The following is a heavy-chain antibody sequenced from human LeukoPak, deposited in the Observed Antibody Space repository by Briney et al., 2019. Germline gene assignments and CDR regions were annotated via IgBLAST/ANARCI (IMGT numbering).Heavy chain of an antibody. V-gene: IGHV4-4*07. CDR1: GGSISGYF. CDR2: ISISGNT. J-gene: IGHJ4*02. CDR3: ARGIYYFDY. D-gene: IGHD2-21*01. Sequence: SETLSLTCTVSGGSISGYFWSWVRQPAGKGLEWIGRISISGNTNYNPSLKSRVSMSVDTSKNQFSLKLSSVTAADTAVYYCARGIYYFDYWGQGTLATVSS.